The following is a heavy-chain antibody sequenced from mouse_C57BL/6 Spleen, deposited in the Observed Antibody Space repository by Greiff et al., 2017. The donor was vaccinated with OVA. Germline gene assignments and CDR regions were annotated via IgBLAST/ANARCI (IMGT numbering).Heavy chain of an antibody. Sequence: VKLVESGPELVKPGASVKISCKASGYAFSSSWMNWVKQRPGKGLEWIGRIYPGDGDTNYNGKFKGKATLTADKSSSTAYMQLSSLTSEDSAVYFCANYGSSWGYAMDYWGQGTSVTVSS. J-gene: IGHJ4*01. V-gene: IGHV1-82*01. D-gene: IGHD1-1*01. CDR2: IYPGDGDT. CDR1: GYAFSSSW. CDR3: ANYGSSWGYAMDY.